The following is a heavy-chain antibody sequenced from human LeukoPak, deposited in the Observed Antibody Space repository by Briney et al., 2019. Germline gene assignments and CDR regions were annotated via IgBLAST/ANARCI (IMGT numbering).Heavy chain of an antibody. V-gene: IGHV5-51*01. CDR3: GRHRGGPSGDYGDGDY. CDR2: IYPGDSDT. J-gene: IGHJ4*02. CDR1: GYSFTSYW. Sequence: GESLKISCKGSGYSFTSYWIGWVRQMPGKGLEWMGIIYPGDSDTRYSPSFQGQVTISADKSISTAYLQWSSLKASDTAMYYCGRHRGGPSGDYGDGDYWGQGTLVTVSS. D-gene: IGHD4-17*01.